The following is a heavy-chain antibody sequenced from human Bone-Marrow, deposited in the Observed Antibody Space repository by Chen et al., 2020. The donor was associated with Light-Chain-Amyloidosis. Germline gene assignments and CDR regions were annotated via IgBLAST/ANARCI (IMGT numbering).Heavy chain of an antibody. CDR1: GFTFGNYA. CDR3: AKDPRYGSGSYWGYYFDF. J-gene: IGHJ4*02. Sequence: EVQLVESGGGLEQPGMSLKLSCAASGFTFGNYAMIWVRQAPGKGLEWVSTLSGSGGTTYYADSVRGRFTISRDNFQNTLYLQMNSLRAEDTAVYYCAKDPRYGSGSYWGYYFDFWGQGALVTVSS. CDR2: LSGSGGTT. V-gene: IGHV3-23*04. D-gene: IGHD3-10*01.